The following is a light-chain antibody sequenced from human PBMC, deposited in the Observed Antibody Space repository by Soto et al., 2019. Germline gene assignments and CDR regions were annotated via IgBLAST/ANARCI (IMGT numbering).Light chain of an antibody. CDR3: QQCNNWPRT. V-gene: IGKV3-15*01. J-gene: IGKJ1*01. CDR1: QTVSSN. Sequence: EIVMTQSPATLSVSPGERATLSCWASQTVSSNLAWYQQKPGQAPRLLIYGASTRATGIPARFSGSGSGTDFTLTIGRLQSEDFAVYYCQQCNNWPRTFGQGTKVDIK. CDR2: GAS.